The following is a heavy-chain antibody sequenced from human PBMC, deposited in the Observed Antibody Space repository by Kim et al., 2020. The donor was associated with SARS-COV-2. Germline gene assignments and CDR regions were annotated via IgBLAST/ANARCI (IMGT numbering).Heavy chain of an antibody. J-gene: IGHJ5*02. CDR3: ARALYYYGSGSYYQNRNYWFDP. Sequence: SETLSLTCTVSGGSISSGGYYWSWIRQHPGKGLEWIGYIYYSGSTYYNPSLKSRVTISVDTSKNQFSLKLSSVTAADTAVYYCARALYYYGSGSYYQNRNYWFDPWGQGTLVTVSS. CDR1: GGSISSGGYY. CDR2: IYYSGST. D-gene: IGHD3-10*01. V-gene: IGHV4-31*03.